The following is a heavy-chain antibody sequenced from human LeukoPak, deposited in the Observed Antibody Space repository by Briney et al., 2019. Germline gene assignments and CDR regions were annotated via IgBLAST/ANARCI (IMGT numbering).Heavy chain of an antibody. CDR2: IYPGDSDT. CDR1: GYSFTNYW. D-gene: IGHD3-3*01. Sequence: GESLKISCKGSGYSFTNYWIGWVRQMPGKGLEWMGIIYPGDSDTRYSPSFQGLVTISADKSISAAYLQWSSLKASDTAMYYCAIFDFLFGEIDNWFDPWGQGTLVTVSS. V-gene: IGHV5-51*01. J-gene: IGHJ5*02. CDR3: AIFDFLFGEIDNWFDP.